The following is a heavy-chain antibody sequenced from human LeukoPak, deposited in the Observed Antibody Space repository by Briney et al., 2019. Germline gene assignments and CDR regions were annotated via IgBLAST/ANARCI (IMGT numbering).Heavy chain of an antibody. D-gene: IGHD3-10*01. J-gene: IGHJ6*02. CDR3: AKDRYYYGSGSYPPSYYYYGMDV. V-gene: IGHV3-9*01. CDR2: SSWNSGGV. CDR1: GFTFDDYA. Sequence: GRSLSLSCAASGFTFDDYAMYWVRQAPGTGLERVSGSSWNSGGVGYADSVKGRFTVSRDNAKNSLYLQMNSLRAEDTALYYCAKDRYYYGSGSYPPSYYYYGMDVWGQGTTVTVSS.